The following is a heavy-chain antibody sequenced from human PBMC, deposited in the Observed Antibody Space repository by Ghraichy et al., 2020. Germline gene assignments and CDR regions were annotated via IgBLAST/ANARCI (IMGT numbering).Heavy chain of an antibody. J-gene: IGHJ4*02. CDR1: GGSISSGDNY. CDR2: IYYSGST. Sequence: SQTLSLTCTVSGGSISSGDNYWSWIRQPPGKGLEWIGYIYYSGSTYYNPSLKSRATISVDTSKNQFSLKLSSVTAADTAVYYCAGRGYDFWSGYFDYWGQGTLVTVSS. CDR3: AGRGYDFWSGYFDY. D-gene: IGHD3-3*01. V-gene: IGHV4-30-4*01.